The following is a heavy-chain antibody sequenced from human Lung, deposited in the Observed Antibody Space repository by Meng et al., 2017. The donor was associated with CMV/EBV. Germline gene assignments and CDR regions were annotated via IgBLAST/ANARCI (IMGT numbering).Heavy chain of an antibody. Sequence: SVKVSCKASGDTFSGYTISWVRQAPGPGLEWMGRIIPILGIANYAQKFQGRVTITADKSTSTAYMELSRLSSEDTAVYYCANRYCSSISCYSGFDYWGQGTXVTVSS. CDR1: GDTFSGYT. J-gene: IGHJ4*02. CDR2: IIPILGIA. CDR3: ANRYCSSISCYSGFDY. D-gene: IGHD2-2*02. V-gene: IGHV1-69*02.